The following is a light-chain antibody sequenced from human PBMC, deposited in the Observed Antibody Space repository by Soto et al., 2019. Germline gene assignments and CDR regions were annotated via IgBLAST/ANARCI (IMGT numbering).Light chain of an antibody. CDR2: AAS. J-gene: IGKJ2*01. CDR1: QGLSSW. V-gene: IGKV1D-12*01. CDR3: QQSSSPLYT. Sequence: DIQMTQSPSSVSASVGDRVTITCRASQGLSSWLAWYQQKPGKAPRLLIYAASNLQSGVPSRFSGSGSGTDFTLTIDNLQPEDFATYYCQQSSSPLYTFGQGTKLEIK.